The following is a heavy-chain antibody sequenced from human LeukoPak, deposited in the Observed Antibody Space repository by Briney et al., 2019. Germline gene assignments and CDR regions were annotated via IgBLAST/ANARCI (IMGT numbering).Heavy chain of an antibody. CDR3: ARSLEVDP. J-gene: IGHJ5*02. Sequence: CRRLAWAADACTFGSSTIDWVSQVAGKLREWVSSISSTSTSINYADSVRGRFTISRDNAKNSLYLQMSSLRAEDTAVYYCARSLEVDPWGQGTLVTVSS. CDR1: ACTFGSST. V-gene: IGHV3-21*01. CDR2: ISSTSTSI.